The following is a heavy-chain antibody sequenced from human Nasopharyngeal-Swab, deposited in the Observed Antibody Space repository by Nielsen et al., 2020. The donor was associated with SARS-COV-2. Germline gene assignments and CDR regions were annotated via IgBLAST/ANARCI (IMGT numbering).Heavy chain of an antibody. CDR3: AKDEGVGGYSYYYYYYGMDV. J-gene: IGHJ6*02. CDR1: GFTFSSYN. CDR2: INTGSSSI. D-gene: IGHD4-23*01. Sequence: GESLKISCAASGFTFSSYNMNWVRQAPGKGLEWVSYINTGSSSIYYADSVKGRFTISRDNAKNSLYLQMNSLRAEDTAVYYCAKDEGVGGYSYYYYYYGMDVWGQGTTVTVSS. V-gene: IGHV3-48*01.